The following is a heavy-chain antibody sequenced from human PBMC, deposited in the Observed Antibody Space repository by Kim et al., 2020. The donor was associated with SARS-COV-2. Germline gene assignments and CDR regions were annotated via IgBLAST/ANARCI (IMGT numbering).Heavy chain of an antibody. CDR2: FNPSVGDS. CDR1: GYTFTSYY. CDR3: ARHRGLNYNYSQDL. J-gene: IGHJ6*02. V-gene: IGHV1-46*01. Sequence: ASVKVSCRASGYTFTSYYMHWVRQAPGQGLEWMGRFNPSVGDSKYAQEFRGRVTMTRDTSTNTAYMDLSGLRSDDTAVYYCARHRGLNYNYSQDLWGLG. D-gene: IGHD1-1*01.